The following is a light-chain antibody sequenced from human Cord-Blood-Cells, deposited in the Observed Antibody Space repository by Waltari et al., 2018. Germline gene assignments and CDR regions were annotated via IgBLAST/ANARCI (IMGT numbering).Light chain of an antibody. J-gene: IGLJ1*01. CDR1: SSDVGSYNL. CDR3: CSYAGSSTYG. CDR2: EGS. V-gene: IGLV2-23*01. Sequence: QSALTQPASVSGSPGQSITISCTGTSSDVGSYNLVSWYQQHPGKAPKLMMYEGSKRPSGVSKRLARSKSGNTASLTVSVLQADDEAEYYCCSYAGSSTYGFGTGTKVTVL.